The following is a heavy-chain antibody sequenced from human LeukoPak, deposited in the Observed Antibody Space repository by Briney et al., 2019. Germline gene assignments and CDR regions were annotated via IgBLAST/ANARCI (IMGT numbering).Heavy chain of an antibody. V-gene: IGHV3-23*01. D-gene: IGHD6-13*01. CDR3: AKDATSSWHQNWFDP. CDR1: GLTLSSYA. Sequence: GGSLRLSCAGSGLTLSSYAVNWVRQAPGKGLEWVSVISGSGGSTHYADSVKGRFTVSRVNSKDTVYLQMNSLRAEDTAVYYCAKDATSSWHQNWFDPWGQGTLVTVSS. J-gene: IGHJ5*02. CDR2: ISGSGGST.